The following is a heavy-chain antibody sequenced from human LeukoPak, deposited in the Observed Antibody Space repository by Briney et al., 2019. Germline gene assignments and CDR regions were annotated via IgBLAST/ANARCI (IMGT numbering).Heavy chain of an antibody. CDR1: GFTFSSYA. CDR2: IRDSGSST. V-gene: IGHV3-23*01. D-gene: IGHD1-26*01. J-gene: IGHJ4*02. Sequence: GGALRLSCAASGFTFSSYAMSWVRQAPGKGLEWVSAIRDSGSSTHYADSVKGRFTTSRDNSKNTLFLQMNSLRAEDTAVYYCASAIVGATSFDYWGQGTLVTVSS. CDR3: ASAIVGATSFDY.